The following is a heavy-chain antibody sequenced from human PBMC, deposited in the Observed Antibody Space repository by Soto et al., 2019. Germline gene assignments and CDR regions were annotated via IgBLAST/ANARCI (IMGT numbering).Heavy chain of an antibody. CDR2: ISGSGGST. J-gene: IGHJ6*02. Sequence: GGSLRLSCAASGFTFSSYAMSWVRQAPGKGLEWVSAISGSGGSTYYADSVKGRFTISRDNSKNTLYLQMNSLRAEDTAVYYCAKGDSHAALRFSPYYYYGMDVWGQGTTVTVSS. D-gene: IGHD3-3*01. CDR1: GFTFSSYA. V-gene: IGHV3-23*01. CDR3: AKGDSHAALRFSPYYYYGMDV.